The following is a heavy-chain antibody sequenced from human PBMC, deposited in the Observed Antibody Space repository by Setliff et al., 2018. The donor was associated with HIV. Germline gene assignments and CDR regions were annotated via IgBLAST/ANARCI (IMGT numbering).Heavy chain of an antibody. CDR2: ILYDGTYE. D-gene: IGHD4-17*01. CDR3: ASSFYGGHPTNYMDV. V-gene: IGHV3-30*03. CDR1: GFTFSDYG. J-gene: IGHJ6*03. Sequence: PGGSLRLSCAASGFTFSDYGVHWVRQAPGKGLEWVAVILYDGTYEMYADSVRGRFTISRDNSKNTLYLQMNSLRAEDTAVYYCASSFYGGHPTNYMDVWGKGTTVTVSS.